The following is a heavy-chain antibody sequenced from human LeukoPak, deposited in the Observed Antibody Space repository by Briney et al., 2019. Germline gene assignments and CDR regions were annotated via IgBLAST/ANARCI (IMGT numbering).Heavy chain of an antibody. Sequence: GGSLRLSCAASGFTVSSNYMSWVRQAPGKGLEWVSVIYSGGSTYYADSVKGRFTISRDNSKDTLYLQMNSLRAEDTAVYYCARGLLLWFGELSSAHFDYWGQGTLVTVSS. J-gene: IGHJ4*02. CDR2: IYSGGST. V-gene: IGHV3-66*01. D-gene: IGHD3-10*01. CDR3: ARGLLLWFGELSSAHFDY. CDR1: GFTVSSNY.